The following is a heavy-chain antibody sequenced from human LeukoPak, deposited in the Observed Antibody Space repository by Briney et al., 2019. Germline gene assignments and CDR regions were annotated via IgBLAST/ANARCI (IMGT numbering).Heavy chain of an antibody. V-gene: IGHV4-59*01. Sequence: PSETLSLTCTVSGGSISSYYWSWIRQPPGKGLEWIGYIYYSGSTNYNPSLKSRVTISVDTSKNQFSLKLSSVTAADTAVHYCARDHKVAGFDYWGQGTLVTVSS. J-gene: IGHJ4*01. CDR2: IYYSGST. CDR3: ARDHKVAGFDY. CDR1: GGSISSYY. D-gene: IGHD2-15*01.